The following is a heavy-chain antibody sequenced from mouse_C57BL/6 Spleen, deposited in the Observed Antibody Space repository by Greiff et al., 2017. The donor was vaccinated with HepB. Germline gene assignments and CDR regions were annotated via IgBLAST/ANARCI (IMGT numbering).Heavy chain of an antibody. CDR2: ISSGGSYT. D-gene: IGHD2-3*01. J-gene: IGHJ1*03. CDR3: ARLDGSFWYFDV. CDR1: GFTFSSYG. Sequence: EVMLVESGGDLVKPGGSLKLSCAASGFTFSSYGMSWVRQTPDKRLEWVATISSGGSYTYYPDSVKGRFTISRDNAKNTLYLQMSSLKSEDTAMYYCARLDGSFWYFDVWGTGTTVTVSS. V-gene: IGHV5-6*01.